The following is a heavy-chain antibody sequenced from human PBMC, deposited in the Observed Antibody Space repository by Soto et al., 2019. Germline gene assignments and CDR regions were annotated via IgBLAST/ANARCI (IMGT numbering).Heavy chain of an antibody. D-gene: IGHD3-22*01. V-gene: IGHV1-69*13. J-gene: IGHJ4*02. Sequence: ASVKVSCKASGGTFSSYAISWVRQAPGQGLEWMGGIIPIFGTANYAQKFQGRVTITADESTSTAYMELSSLRSEDTAVYYCARADSSGYYYRGYYFDYWGQGTLVTVSS. CDR2: IIPIFGTA. CDR3: ARADSSGYYYRGYYFDY. CDR1: GGTFSSYA.